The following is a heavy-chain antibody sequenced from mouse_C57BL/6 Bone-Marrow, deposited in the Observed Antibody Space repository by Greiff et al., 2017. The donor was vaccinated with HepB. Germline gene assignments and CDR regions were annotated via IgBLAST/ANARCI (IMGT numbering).Heavy chain of an antibody. CDR3: ARGDYDYDGFAY. V-gene: IGHV1-4*01. J-gene: IGHJ3*01. D-gene: IGHD2-4*01. CDR1: GYTFTSYT. Sequence: VQLQESGAELARPGASVKMSCKASGYTFTSYTMHWVKQRPGQGLEWIGYINPSSGSTKYNQKFKDKATLTADKSSSTAYMQLSSLTSEDSAVYDCARGDYDYDGFAYWGQGTLVTVSA. CDR2: INPSSGST.